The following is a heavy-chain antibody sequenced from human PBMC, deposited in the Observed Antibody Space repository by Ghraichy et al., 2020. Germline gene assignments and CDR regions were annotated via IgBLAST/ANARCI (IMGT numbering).Heavy chain of an antibody. CDR2: VNPNSGGT. CDR3: ARDYGRSGGWDKRGAEYFQH. Sequence: ASVKVSCKASGYTFTDYYMHWVRQAPGQGLEWMGWVNPNSGGTNLAEKFQGRVTMTRDTSISTAYMELRRLRSDDTAVYYCARDYGRSGGWDKRGAEYFQHWGQGTLVTVS. CDR1: GYTFTDYY. D-gene: IGHD6-25*01. J-gene: IGHJ1*01. V-gene: IGHV1-2*02.